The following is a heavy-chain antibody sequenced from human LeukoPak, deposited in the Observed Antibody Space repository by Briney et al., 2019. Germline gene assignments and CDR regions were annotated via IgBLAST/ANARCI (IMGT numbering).Heavy chain of an antibody. CDR3: ARDANFGYDAFDI. V-gene: IGHV3-33*08. D-gene: IGHD3-10*01. J-gene: IGHJ3*02. Sequence: LSLTCTVSGYSISSGYYWGWIRQPPGKGLEWVAVIWDDGSNKYYPDSVKGRFTISRDNSENTLYLQVNSLRAEDTAVYYCARDANFGYDAFDIWGQGTMVTVSS. CDR2: IWDDGSNK. CDR1: GYSISSGYY.